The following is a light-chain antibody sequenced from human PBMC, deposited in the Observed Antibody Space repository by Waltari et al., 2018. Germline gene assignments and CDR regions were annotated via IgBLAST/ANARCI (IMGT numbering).Light chain of an antibody. Sequence: SYELTQPSSVSVSPGQTARITCSGDVLAKKYARGFQQKPGQAPAVVIYKDRERPSGIPERFSGSSSGTTVTLTISGAQVEDEGDYYCYSATDNYRVFGGGTKLTVL. CDR3: YSATDNYRV. J-gene: IGLJ3*02. CDR1: VLAKKY. V-gene: IGLV3-27*01. CDR2: KDR.